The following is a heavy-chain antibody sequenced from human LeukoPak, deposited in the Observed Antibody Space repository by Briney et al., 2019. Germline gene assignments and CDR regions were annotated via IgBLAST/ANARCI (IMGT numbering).Heavy chain of an antibody. J-gene: IGHJ4*02. CDR1: GGSISDYY. D-gene: IGHD6-19*01. V-gene: IGHV4-59*08. CDR3: ARRKRGSGGPFDY. CDR2: MDYSGST. Sequence: LSETLSLTCTVSGGSISDYYWTWIRQSPGTGLEWIGYMDYSGSTAYNPSLKSRVTISIDTSKKQFSLELSSVTAADTAIYFCARRKRGSGGPFDYWGQGTLVTVSS.